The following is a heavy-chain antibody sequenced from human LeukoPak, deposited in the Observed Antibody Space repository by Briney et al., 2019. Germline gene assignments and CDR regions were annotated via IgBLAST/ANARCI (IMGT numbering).Heavy chain of an antibody. CDR1: GGSISSYY. CDR2: IYYSGST. J-gene: IGHJ3*02. D-gene: IGHD1-1*01. CDR3: ARKGTWIDDAFDI. V-gene: IGHV4-59*01. Sequence: SETLSLTCTVSGGSISSYYWSWIRQPPVKVLEWIGYIYYSGSTNYNPSLKSRVTISVDTSKNQFSLKLSSVTAADTAVYYCARKGTWIDDAFDIWGQGTMVTVSS.